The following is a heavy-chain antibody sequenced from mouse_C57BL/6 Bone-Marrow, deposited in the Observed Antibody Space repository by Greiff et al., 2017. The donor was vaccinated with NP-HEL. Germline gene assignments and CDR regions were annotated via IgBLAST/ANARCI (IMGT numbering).Heavy chain of an antibody. CDR3: TGNGYDTGYAMDY. Sequence: EVKVEESGGGLVQPGGSMKLSCAASGFTFSDAWMDWVRQSPEKGLEWVAEIRNKANNHATYYAESVKGRFTISRDDSKSSVYLQMNSLRAEDTGIYYGTGNGYDTGYAMDYWGEGTSVTVSS. CDR1: GFTFSDAW. V-gene: IGHV6-6*01. J-gene: IGHJ4*01. CDR2: IRNKANNHAT. D-gene: IGHD2-2*01.